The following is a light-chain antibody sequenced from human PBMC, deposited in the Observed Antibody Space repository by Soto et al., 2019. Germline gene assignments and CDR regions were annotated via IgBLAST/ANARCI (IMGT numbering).Light chain of an antibody. Sequence: EVVLTQSPATLSLSPGERATLSCRASQTVGGHFAWYQQKPGQAPRLLISETSNRATGIPGRFSGSGSGTVVTLTISSLEPEDFAVYYCQHHSNWLRTFGGGTKVEIE. J-gene: IGKJ4*01. CDR3: QHHSNWLRT. V-gene: IGKV3-11*01. CDR2: ETS. CDR1: QTVGGH.